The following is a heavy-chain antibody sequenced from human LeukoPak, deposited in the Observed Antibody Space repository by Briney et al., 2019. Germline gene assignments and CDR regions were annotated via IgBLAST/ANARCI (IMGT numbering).Heavy chain of an antibody. Sequence: SETLSLTCTVPGDSISSYYWSWIRQPPGKGLEWIGHFYNSGSTNYNPSLKSRVTMSVDTSKNQFSLNLSSLTAADTAFYYCARESYSSGWYKDYWGQGILVTVSS. V-gene: IGHV4-59*12. CDR2: FYNSGST. D-gene: IGHD6-19*01. CDR3: ARESYSSGWYKDY. CDR1: GDSISSYY. J-gene: IGHJ4*02.